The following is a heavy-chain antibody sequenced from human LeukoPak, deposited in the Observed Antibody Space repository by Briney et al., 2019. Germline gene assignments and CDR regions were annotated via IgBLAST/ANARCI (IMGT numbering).Heavy chain of an antibody. Sequence: PSGTLSLTCSVSGDSFSRSNYYGGWIRQSPGKGLEWIGSMYFTGSTFYTPSLESRVTISGDTSKNQFSLKLSSVSAADTAVYYCVRLFCATSACPRGYVHHWGQGTRVIVSS. CDR2: MYFTGST. J-gene: IGHJ1*01. CDR1: GDSFSRSNYY. V-gene: IGHV4-39*01. CDR3: VRLFCATSACPRGYVHH. D-gene: IGHD1-26*01.